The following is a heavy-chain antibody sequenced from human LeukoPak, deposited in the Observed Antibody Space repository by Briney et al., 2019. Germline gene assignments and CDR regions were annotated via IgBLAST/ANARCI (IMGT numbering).Heavy chain of an antibody. D-gene: IGHD1-1*01. Sequence: GGSLRLSCSASGFTFSAYAMYWVRQAPGKGLEYISGISNNGGSSFYADSVKGRFTISRDNSKNTLYLQMSSLRAEDTAVYYCVKITSVTGGDCWGQGTRLTVSS. CDR1: GFTFSAYA. CDR2: ISNNGGSS. J-gene: IGHJ4*02. V-gene: IGHV3-64D*09. CDR3: VKITSVTGGDC.